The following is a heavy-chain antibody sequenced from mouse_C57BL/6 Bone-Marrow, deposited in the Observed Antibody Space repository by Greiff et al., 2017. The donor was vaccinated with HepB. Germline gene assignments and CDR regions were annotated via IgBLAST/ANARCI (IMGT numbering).Heavy chain of an antibody. CDR1: GYSFTDYN. Sequence: EVQLQQSGPELVKPGASVKISCKASGYSFTDYNMNWVKQSNGKSLEWIGVINPNYGTTSYNQKFKGKATLTVDQSSSTAYMQLNSLSSEDSAVYYCARERLDTTVVRYYAMDYWGQGTSVTVSS. J-gene: IGHJ4*01. V-gene: IGHV1-39*01. CDR2: INPNYGTT. D-gene: IGHD1-1*01. CDR3: ARERLDTTVVRYYAMDY.